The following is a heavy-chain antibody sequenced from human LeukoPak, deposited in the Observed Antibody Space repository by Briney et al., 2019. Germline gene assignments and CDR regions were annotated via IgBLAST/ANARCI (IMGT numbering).Heavy chain of an antibody. V-gene: IGHV1-2*02. J-gene: IGHJ4*02. D-gene: IGHD3-10*01. CDR2: INPNSGGT. CDR1: GYTFTGYY. CDR3: ARDGVYYGSGSYLFDY. Sequence: ASVKVSCKASGYTFTGYYMHWVRQAPGRGLEWMGWINPNSGGTNYAQKFQGRVTMTRDTSISTAYMELSRLRSDDTAVYYCARDGVYYGSGSYLFDYWGQGTLVTVSS.